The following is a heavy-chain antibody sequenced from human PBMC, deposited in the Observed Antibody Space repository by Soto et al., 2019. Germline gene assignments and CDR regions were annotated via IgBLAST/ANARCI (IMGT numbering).Heavy chain of an antibody. J-gene: IGHJ4*02. CDR2: INSDGSNT. Sequence: PGGSLRLSCAAYGFTFSRFWMHWVRQAPGKGLVWVSRINSDGSNTGYADSVKGRLTISRDNAKNTLYLQMNSLTADDTAVYYCARVNNWNYPVDYWGQGTLVTVSS. D-gene: IGHD1-7*01. CDR3: ARVNNWNYPVDY. V-gene: IGHV3-74*01. CDR1: GFTFSRFW.